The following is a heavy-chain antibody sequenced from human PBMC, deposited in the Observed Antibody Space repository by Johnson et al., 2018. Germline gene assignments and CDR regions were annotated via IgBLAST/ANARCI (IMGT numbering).Heavy chain of an antibody. Sequence: EVQLVESGGGLVQPGGSLRLSCAASGFSFSDHYMAWVRQAPGKGLEWVGRTRNKANNYRTEYAPSGTGRFTISRDDSKKSVLLQKTSLKTEDTAVYYCVRVARVSGSGSNCKERFFDYWGQGARVTVSS. D-gene: IGHD3-22*01. CDR3: VRVARVSGSGSNCKERFFDY. CDR2: TRNKANNYRT. V-gene: IGHV3-72*01. J-gene: IGHJ4*02. CDR1: GFSFSDHY.